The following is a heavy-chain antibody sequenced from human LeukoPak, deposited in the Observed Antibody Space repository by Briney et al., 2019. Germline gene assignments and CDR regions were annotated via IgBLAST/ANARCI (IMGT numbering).Heavy chain of an antibody. J-gene: IGHJ4*02. CDR3: ARNLDSGSFDY. CDR2: INHSGST. D-gene: IGHD1-26*01. CDR1: GGSFSGYY. V-gene: IGHV4-34*01. Sequence: TPSETLSLTCAVYGGSFSGYYWSWIRQPPGKGLEWIGEINHSGSTNYNPSLKSRVTISVDTSKNQFSLKLSSVTAADTAVYYCARNLDSGSFDYWGQGTLVTVSS.